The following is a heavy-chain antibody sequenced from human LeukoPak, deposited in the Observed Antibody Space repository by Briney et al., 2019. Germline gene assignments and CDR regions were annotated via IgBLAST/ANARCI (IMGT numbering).Heavy chain of an antibody. D-gene: IGHD1-1*01. Sequence: ASVKVSCKTSGYTFTGYYMHWVRQAPGQGLEWMGWINPNSGGTNYAQKFQGRVTMTGDTSITTAYMELRRLRSDDTALYYCARATGSVDYYYMDVWGKGTTVTVSS. CDR1: GYTFTGYY. V-gene: IGHV1-2*02. CDR2: INPNSGGT. CDR3: ARATGSVDYYYMDV. J-gene: IGHJ6*03.